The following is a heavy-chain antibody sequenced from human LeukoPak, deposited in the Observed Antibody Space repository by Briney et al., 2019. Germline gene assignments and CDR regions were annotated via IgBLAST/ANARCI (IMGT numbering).Heavy chain of an antibody. CDR2: ISGSGGST. V-gene: IGHV3-23*01. J-gene: IGHJ5*02. D-gene: IGHD4-11*01. Sequence: GGSLRLSCAASGFTFSSCAMSWVRQAPGKGLEWVSAISGSGGSTYYADSVKGRFTISRDNSKNTLYLQMNSLRAEDTAVYYCAKDHYSNYAANWFDPWGQGTLVTVSS. CDR3: AKDHYSNYAANWFDP. CDR1: GFTFSSCA.